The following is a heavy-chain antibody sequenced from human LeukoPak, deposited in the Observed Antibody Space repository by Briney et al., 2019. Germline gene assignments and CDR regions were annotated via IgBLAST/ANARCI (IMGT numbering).Heavy chain of an antibody. CDR3: ARAYSSGWYYQD. D-gene: IGHD6-19*01. Sequence: SETLSLTCTVSGGSFNSYYWTWIRQPPGKGLEGIGYIYSSGSTNFNPSLKSRVAMSVDTSKNQFSLKLSSVTAADTAVYYCARAYSSGWYYQDWGQGTLVTVSS. CDR1: GGSFNSYY. V-gene: IGHV4-59*12. J-gene: IGHJ4*02. CDR2: IYSSGST.